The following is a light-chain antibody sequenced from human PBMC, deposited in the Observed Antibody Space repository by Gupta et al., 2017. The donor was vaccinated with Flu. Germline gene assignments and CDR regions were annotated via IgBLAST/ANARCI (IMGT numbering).Light chain of an antibody. CDR1: QTISSTY. V-gene: IGKV3-20*01. J-gene: IGKJ1*01. CDR2: GAS. CDR3: QQDGHSPLT. Sequence: EIVLQQSPGTLSLSRGAGATLPCRASQTISSTYLDWYQHKPGHAPTLLIYGASTRATGIPDRFSGSGSGTDFTLNISRVEPEDFGVYFCQQDGHSPLTFGQGTKVEIK.